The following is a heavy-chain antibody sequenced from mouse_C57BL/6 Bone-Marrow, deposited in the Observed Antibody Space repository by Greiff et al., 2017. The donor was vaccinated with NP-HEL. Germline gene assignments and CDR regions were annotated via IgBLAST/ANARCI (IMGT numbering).Heavy chain of an antibody. D-gene: IGHD3-2*02. CDR2: IYPRSGNT. J-gene: IGHJ2*01. CDR1: GYTFTSYG. Sequence: QVQLQQSGAELARPGASVKLSCKASGYTFTSYGISWVKQRTGQGLEWIGEIYPRSGNTYYNEKFKGKATLTADKSSSTAYMELRSLTSEDSAVYFCGQLRLLFDYWGQGTTLTVSS. CDR3: GQLRLLFDY. V-gene: IGHV1-81*01.